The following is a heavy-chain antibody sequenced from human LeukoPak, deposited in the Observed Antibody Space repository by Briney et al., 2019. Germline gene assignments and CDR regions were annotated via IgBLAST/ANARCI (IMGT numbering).Heavy chain of an antibody. CDR1: GFTFSSYS. V-gene: IGHV3-48*04. Sequence: GGSLRLSCAASGFTFSSYSMTWVRQAPGKGLEWVSYISSSSSTIYYADSVKGRFTISRDNAKNSLYLQMNSLRAEDTAVYYCARASGSYPTVTFDYWGQGTLVTVSS. CDR3: ARASGSYPTVTFDY. CDR2: ISSSSSTI. D-gene: IGHD1-26*01. J-gene: IGHJ4*02.